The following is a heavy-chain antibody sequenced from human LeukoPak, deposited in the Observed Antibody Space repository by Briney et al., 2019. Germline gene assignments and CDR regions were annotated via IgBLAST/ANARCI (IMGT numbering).Heavy chain of an antibody. D-gene: IGHD3-9*01. CDR1: GFTFSSYW. CDR2: INSDGSST. V-gene: IGHV3-74*01. Sequence: GGSLRLSCAASGFTFSSYWMHWVRQAPGKGLVWVSRINSDGSSTSYADSVKGRFTISRDNAKNTLYLQMNSLRAEDTAVYYCARGAYFDWLLSYLDYWGQGTPVTVSS. J-gene: IGHJ4*02. CDR3: ARGAYFDWLLSYLDY.